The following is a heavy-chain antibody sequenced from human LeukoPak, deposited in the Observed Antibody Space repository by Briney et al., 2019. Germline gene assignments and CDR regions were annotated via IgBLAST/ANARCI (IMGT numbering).Heavy chain of an antibody. Sequence: GGSLRLSCAASGFTFDDYGMSWVRQAPGKGLEWVSGINWNGGSTGYADSEKGRFTISRDNAKNSLYLQMNSLRAEDTALYYCATGYCSGGSCYSWDYWGQGTLVTVSS. D-gene: IGHD2-15*01. J-gene: IGHJ4*02. CDR2: INWNGGST. CDR1: GFTFDDYG. V-gene: IGHV3-20*04. CDR3: ATGYCSGGSCYSWDY.